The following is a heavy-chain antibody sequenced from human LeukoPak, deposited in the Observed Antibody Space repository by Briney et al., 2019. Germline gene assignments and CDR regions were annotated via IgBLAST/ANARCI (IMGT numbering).Heavy chain of an antibody. Sequence: SETLSLTCAVYGGSLSGYYWSWIRQPPGKGLEWIGEINQSGSTTYNPSLKSRVTISVDTSKSQFSLKLSSVTAADTAVYYRARGLYYNSSGRYGMDVWGQGTTVTVSS. J-gene: IGHJ6*01. D-gene: IGHD3-10*01. CDR3: ARGLYYNSSGRYGMDV. CDR2: INQSGST. V-gene: IGHV4-34*01. CDR1: GGSLSGYY.